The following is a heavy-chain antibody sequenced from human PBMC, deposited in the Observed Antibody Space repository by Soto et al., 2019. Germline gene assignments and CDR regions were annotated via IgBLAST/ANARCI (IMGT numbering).Heavy chain of an antibody. J-gene: IGHJ3*02. CDR1: GFTFSSYA. CDR3: AKDLEVRGSGSDAQGALAFDI. CDR2: ISGSGGST. V-gene: IGHV3-23*01. D-gene: IGHD3-10*01. Sequence: GGSLRLSCAASGFTFSSYAMSWVRQAPGKGLEWVSAISGSGGSTYYADSVKGRFTISRDNSKNTLYLQMNSLGVEDTAVYYCAKDLEVRGSGSDAQGALAFDIWGQGTMVTVSS.